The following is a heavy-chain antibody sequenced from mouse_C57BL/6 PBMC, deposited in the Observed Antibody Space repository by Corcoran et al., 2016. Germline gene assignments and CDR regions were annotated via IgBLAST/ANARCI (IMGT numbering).Heavy chain of an antibody. J-gene: IGHJ1*03. D-gene: IGHD2-3*01. CDR2: IYPGSGNT. Sequence: QVQLKQSGSELVRPGASVKLSCKASGYTFTDYYINWVKQRPGQGLEWIARIYPGSGNTYYNEKFKGKATLTAEKSSSTAYMQLSSLTSEDSAVYFCARCDDGYYPDVWGTGTTVTVSS. V-gene: IGHV1-76*01. CDR3: ARCDDGYYPDV. CDR1: GYTFTDYY.